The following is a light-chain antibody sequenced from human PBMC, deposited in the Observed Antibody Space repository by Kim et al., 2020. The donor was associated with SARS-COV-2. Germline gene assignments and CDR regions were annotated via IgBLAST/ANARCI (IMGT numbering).Light chain of an antibody. CDR1: QSVSSS. Sequence: VSPGERVTLSCRASQSVSSSLAWYQQKAGQAPRLLIYSASIRAAGVPARFSGSGSGTEFTLTISSLQSEDFGVYYCQQYNNWPPYTFGQGTKLEI. CDR3: QQYNNWPPYT. V-gene: IGKV3-15*01. J-gene: IGKJ2*01. CDR2: SAS.